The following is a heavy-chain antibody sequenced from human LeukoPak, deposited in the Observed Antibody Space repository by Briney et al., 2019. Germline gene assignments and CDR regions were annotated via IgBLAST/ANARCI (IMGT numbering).Heavy chain of an antibody. Sequence: SETLSLTCTVSGGSVSSSSHYWGWIGQPPGKGLEWIGSIYYSGTTAYNPSLKSRVTISVDTSKNQFSLKLSSVTAADTAVYYCVRWQSGSMFHPPWGQGTLVTVSS. CDR2: IYYSGTT. J-gene: IGHJ5*02. V-gene: IGHV4-39*01. D-gene: IGHD3-10*02. CDR3: VRWQSGSMFHPP. CDR1: GGSVSSSSHY.